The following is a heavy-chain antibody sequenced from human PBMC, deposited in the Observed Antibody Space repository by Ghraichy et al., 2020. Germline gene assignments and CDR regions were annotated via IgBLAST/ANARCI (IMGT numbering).Heavy chain of an antibody. V-gene: IGHV4-59*13. CDR3: ARIYGDFLRGFDP. D-gene: IGHD4-17*01. CDR1: GGSISTYY. Sequence: SQTLSLTCTVSGGSISTYYWTWVRLPPGKGLEWIGYISDSGSTNYNPSLNSRVTISVDTSKNHFSLKLHSVTPVDTAVYYCARIYGDFLRGFDPWGQGTLVTVSS. CDR2: ISDSGST. J-gene: IGHJ5*02.